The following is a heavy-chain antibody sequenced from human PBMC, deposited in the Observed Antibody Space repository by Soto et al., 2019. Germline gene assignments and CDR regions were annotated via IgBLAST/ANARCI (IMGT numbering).Heavy chain of an antibody. CDR3: ARHSPCSSGWRRVDAFDI. Sequence: QVQLQESGPGLVKPSETLSLTCTVSGGSISSYYWSWIRQPPGKGLEWIGYIYYSGSTNYNPSLKSRVTISVDTSKNQFSLKLSSVTAADTAVYYCARHSPCSSGWRRVDAFDIWGQGTMVTVSS. CDR1: GGSISSYY. J-gene: IGHJ3*02. V-gene: IGHV4-59*08. D-gene: IGHD6-19*01. CDR2: IYYSGST.